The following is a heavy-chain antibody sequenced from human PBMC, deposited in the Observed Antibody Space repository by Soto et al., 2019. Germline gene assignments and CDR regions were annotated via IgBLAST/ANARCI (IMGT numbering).Heavy chain of an antibody. D-gene: IGHD2-15*01. J-gene: IGHJ6*02. CDR2: IWFDGSNE. CDR3: ARGSLYCSSTSCSYGMDV. Sequence: AXGFLSLSCAAAGVTFSDYGMHWVRQAPGEGLQWVAVIWFDGSNEHYADSVKGRFTISRDNSKNTLYLQMYSLRAGDTAVYYCARGSLYCSSTSCSYGMDVWGQGTTVTVSS. CDR1: GVTFSDYG. V-gene: IGHV3-33*01.